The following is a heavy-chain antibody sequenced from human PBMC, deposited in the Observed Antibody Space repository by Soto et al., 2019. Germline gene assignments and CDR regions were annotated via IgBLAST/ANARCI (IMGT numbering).Heavy chain of an antibody. V-gene: IGHV4-59*08. CDR3: ASTPWYGSSTSRKIYYYYYYMDV. CDR1: GGSISSYY. J-gene: IGHJ6*03. CDR2: IYYSGST. D-gene: IGHD2-2*01. Sequence: QVQLQESGPGLVKPSETLSLTCTVSGGSISSYYWSWIRQPPGKGLEWIGYIYYSGSTNYNPSLKSRVTISVDTSKNQFSLKLSSVTAADTAVYYCASTPWYGSSTSRKIYYYYYYMDVWGKGTTVTVSS.